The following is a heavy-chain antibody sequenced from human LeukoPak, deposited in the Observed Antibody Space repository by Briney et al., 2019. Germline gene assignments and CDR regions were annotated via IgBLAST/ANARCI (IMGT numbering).Heavy chain of an antibody. CDR2: IYYSGST. Sequence: SETLSLTCAVYGGSFSGYYWSWIRQPPGKGLEWIGSIYYSGSTYYNPSLKSRVTISVDTSKNQFSLKLSSVTAADTAVYYCAREELLSFDWFDPWGQGTLVTVSS. V-gene: IGHV4-34*01. D-gene: IGHD1-26*01. J-gene: IGHJ5*02. CDR3: AREELLSFDWFDP. CDR1: GGSFSGYY.